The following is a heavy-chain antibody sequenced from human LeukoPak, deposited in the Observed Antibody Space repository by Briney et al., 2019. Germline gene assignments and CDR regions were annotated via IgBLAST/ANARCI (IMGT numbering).Heavy chain of an antibody. J-gene: IGHJ5*02. Sequence: SVKVSCKASGGTFSSYAISWVRQAPGQGLEWMGGIIPIFGTANYAQKFQGRVTITADESTSTAYMELSSLRSEDTAVYYCARPNQRGRWFDPWGQGTLVTASS. D-gene: IGHD3-16*01. CDR1: GGTFSSYA. CDR3: ARPNQRGRWFDP. V-gene: IGHV1-69*13. CDR2: IIPIFGTA.